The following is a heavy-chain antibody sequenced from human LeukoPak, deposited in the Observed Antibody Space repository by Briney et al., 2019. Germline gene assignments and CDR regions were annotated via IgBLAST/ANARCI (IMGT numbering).Heavy chain of an antibody. CDR2: IYWNDDK. CDR1: GFSLSTGGVG. Sequence: ESGPALVKPTEPLTLTCSFSGFSLSTGGVGVGWIRQPPGQALEWLALIYWNDDKSYNPSLRSRLTITKDTSKNHVVLTTTNMDPVDTATYFCAFDPDYGRAFFDSWGQGALVTVSS. J-gene: IGHJ4*02. CDR3: AFDPDYGRAFFDS. V-gene: IGHV2-5*01. D-gene: IGHD4-17*01.